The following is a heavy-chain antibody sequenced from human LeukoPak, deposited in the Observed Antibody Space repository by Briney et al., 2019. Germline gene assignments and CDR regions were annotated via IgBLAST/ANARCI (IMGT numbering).Heavy chain of an antibody. CDR2: ISYSLSYT. CDR1: GFTFSDYY. Sequence: GGSLRLSCAASGFTFSDYYMSWIRQAPGKGLEWVSFISYSLSYTNYADSVKGRFTISRDSSKNTLFLQMNSLRAEDTAVYYCAKYCSGGNCYSGLYWGQGTLVTVSS. CDR3: AKYCSGGNCYSGLY. V-gene: IGHV3-11*03. D-gene: IGHD2-15*01. J-gene: IGHJ4*02.